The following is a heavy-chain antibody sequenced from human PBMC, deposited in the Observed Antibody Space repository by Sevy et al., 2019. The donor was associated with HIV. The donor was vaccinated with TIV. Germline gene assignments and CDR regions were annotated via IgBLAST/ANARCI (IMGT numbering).Heavy chain of an antibody. J-gene: IGHJ4*02. V-gene: IGHV3-49*04. CDR3: TRDLYGSGWFYFDY. CDR1: GFSFSDYA. CDR2: IKTKTYGGTT. D-gene: IGHD6-19*01. Sequence: GGSLRLSCTASGFSFSDYAMSWVSQAPGKGLEWVGFIKTKTYGGTTEYAASVKGRFIISRDDSKNIAYLQMNSLKTEDTAVYYCTRDLYGSGWFYFDYWGQGTLVTVSS.